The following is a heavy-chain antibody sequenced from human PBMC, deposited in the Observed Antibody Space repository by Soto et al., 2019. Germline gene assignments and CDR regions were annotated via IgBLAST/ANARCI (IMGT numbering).Heavy chain of an antibody. J-gene: IGHJ4*02. CDR3: ARGGYYYDSSGYFFDY. Sequence: GASVKVSCKASGYTFTGYYMHWVRQAPGQGLEWMGWINPNSGGTNYAQKFQGRVTMTRDTSISTAYMELSRLRSDDTAVYYCARGGYYYDSSGYFFDYWGQGXLVTVYS. D-gene: IGHD3-22*01. CDR1: GYTFTGYY. CDR2: INPNSGGT. V-gene: IGHV1-2*02.